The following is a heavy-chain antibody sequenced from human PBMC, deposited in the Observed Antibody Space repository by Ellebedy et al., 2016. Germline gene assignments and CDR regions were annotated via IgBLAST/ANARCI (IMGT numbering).Heavy chain of an antibody. J-gene: IGHJ4*02. Sequence: GESLKISCAASGFTFSSYAMHWVRQAPGKGLEWVAVISYDGSKTYYADSVKGRFTISRDNSQNTLFLQMNSLRAEDTAVYYCARDPRTYWGQGTLVTVSS. V-gene: IGHV3-30*04. CDR3: ARDPRTY. CDR2: ISYDGSKT. CDR1: GFTFSSYA.